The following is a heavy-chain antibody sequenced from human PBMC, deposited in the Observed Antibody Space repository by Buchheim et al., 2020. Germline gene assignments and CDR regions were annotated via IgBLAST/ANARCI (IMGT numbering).Heavy chain of an antibody. CDR2: IYYSGST. Sequence: QVQLQESGPGLVKPSETLSLTCTVSGGSISSYYWSWIRQPPGKGLEWIGYIYYSGSTNYNPSLKSRVTISVDTSKNQFSLKLSSVTAADTAVYHCARGGADTYYDILTGNFDYWGQGTL. CDR3: ARGGADTYYDILTGNFDY. CDR1: GGSISSYY. D-gene: IGHD3-9*01. V-gene: IGHV4-59*01. J-gene: IGHJ4*02.